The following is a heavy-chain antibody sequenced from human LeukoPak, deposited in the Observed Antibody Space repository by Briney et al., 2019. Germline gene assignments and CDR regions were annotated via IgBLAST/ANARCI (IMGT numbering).Heavy chain of an antibody. J-gene: IGHJ6*03. Sequence: ASVKVSRKVSGDTLNDLSMHWVGQSAGGGGEGMRGRDPEDGETIYAQKFQGRLNMTEDTETETVYMELRSLRYEDTAIYYCATGVPVVPAPTYYYSYYFDVWGKGTTVTVSS. CDR1: GDTLNDLS. V-gene: IGHV1-24*01. CDR2: RDPEDGET. CDR3: ATGVPVVPAPTYYYSYYFDV. D-gene: IGHD2-2*01.